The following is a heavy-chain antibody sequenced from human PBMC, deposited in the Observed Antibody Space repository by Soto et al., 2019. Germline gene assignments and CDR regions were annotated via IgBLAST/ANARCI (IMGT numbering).Heavy chain of an antibody. J-gene: IGHJ3*02. D-gene: IGHD5-18*01. CDR1: GGTFSSYA. CDR2: IIPIFGTA. Sequence: GASVKVSCXASGGTFSSYAISWVRQAPGQGLEWMGGIIPIFGTANYAQKFQGRVTITADESTSTAYMELSSLRSEDTAVYYCASSVFGYSYGSRRDAFDIWGQGTMVTVSS. V-gene: IGHV1-69*13. CDR3: ASSVFGYSYGSRRDAFDI.